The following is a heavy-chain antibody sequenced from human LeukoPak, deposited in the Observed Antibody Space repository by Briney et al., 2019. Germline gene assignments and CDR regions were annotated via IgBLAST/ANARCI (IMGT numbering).Heavy chain of an antibody. CDR2: ISGSGGST. Sequence: PGGSLRLSCAASGFTFSSYAMRWIRQAPGKGLEWVSAISGSGGSTYYADSVKGRFTISRDNSKNTLYLQMNSLRAEDTAVYYCASCRLGYCSGGSCYDGYYMDVWGKGTTVTVSS. V-gene: IGHV3-23*01. D-gene: IGHD2-15*01. CDR1: GFTFSSYA. CDR3: ASCRLGYCSGGSCYDGYYMDV. J-gene: IGHJ6*03.